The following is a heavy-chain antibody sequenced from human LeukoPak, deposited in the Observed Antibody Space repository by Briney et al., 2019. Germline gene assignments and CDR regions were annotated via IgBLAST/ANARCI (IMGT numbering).Heavy chain of an antibody. Sequence: GGSLRLSCAASGFTFSSYGMHWVRQAPGKGLEWVAVIWYDGSNKYYADSVKGRFTISRDNAKNSLYLQMNSLRAEDTAVYYCARGSGYYDSSGYYYWGQGTLVTVSS. CDR1: GFTFSSYG. D-gene: IGHD3-22*01. J-gene: IGHJ4*02. CDR3: ARGSGYYDSSGYYY. V-gene: IGHV3-33*01. CDR2: IWYDGSNK.